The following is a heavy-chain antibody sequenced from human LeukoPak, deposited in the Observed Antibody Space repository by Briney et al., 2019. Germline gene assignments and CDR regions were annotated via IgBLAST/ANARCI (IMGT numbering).Heavy chain of an antibody. D-gene: IGHD2-15*01. CDR2: ISAYNGNT. J-gene: IGHJ4*02. V-gene: IGHV1-18*01. CDR3: ARDEGSGPLFDY. Sequence: ASVKVSCKASGYTFSSYGISWVRQAPGQGLEWMGWISAYNGNTNYAQKLQGRVTMTTDTSTSTAYMELRSLRSDDTAVYYCARDEGSGPLFDYWAREPWSPSPQ. CDR1: GYTFSSYG.